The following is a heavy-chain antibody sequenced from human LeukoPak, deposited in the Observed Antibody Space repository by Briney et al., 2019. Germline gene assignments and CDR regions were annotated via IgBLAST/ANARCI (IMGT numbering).Heavy chain of an antibody. D-gene: IGHD3-3*01. Sequence: SQTLSLTCNVSGASITSESYFWSWMRQHPGKGLEWIGYMHHSGRTYYNASLKSRVTISVDTSKSQFSLKVNSVTAADTAVYYCARVYGAPAFYYYGIDVWGQGTTVTVSS. CDR3: ARVYGAPAFYYYGIDV. CDR2: MHHSGRT. CDR1: GASITSESYF. J-gene: IGHJ6*02. V-gene: IGHV4-31*03.